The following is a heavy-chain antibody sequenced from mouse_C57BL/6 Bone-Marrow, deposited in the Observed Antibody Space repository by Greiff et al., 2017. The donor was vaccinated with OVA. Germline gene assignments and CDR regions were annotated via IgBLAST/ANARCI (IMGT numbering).Heavy chain of an antibody. Sequence: QVQLQQSGAELVKPGASVKLSCKASGYTFTSYWMHWVKQRPGQGLEWIGMIHPNSGSTNYNEKFKSKATLTVDKSSSTAYMQLSSLTSEDSAVYYCARYYYGSSYVYYFDYWGQGTTLTVSS. CDR1: GYTFTSYW. D-gene: IGHD1-1*01. J-gene: IGHJ2*01. CDR2: IHPNSGST. V-gene: IGHV1-64*01. CDR3: ARYYYGSSYVYYFDY.